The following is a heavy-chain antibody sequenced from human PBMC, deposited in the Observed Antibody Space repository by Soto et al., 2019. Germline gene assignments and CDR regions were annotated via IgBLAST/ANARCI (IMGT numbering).Heavy chain of an antibody. CDR1: GGIFSSYP. CDR2: IIPIFGIT. CDR3: VRSAFPHRAVAWAY. J-gene: IGHJ4*02. D-gene: IGHD6-19*01. Sequence: QVQLVQSGAEVMKPGSSVKVSCTAAGGIFSSYPIGWVRQAPGQGLEWMGGIIPIFGITNYVQKFQGRITITADESTSTAYMDLISMASEDTAVYYCVRSAFPHRAVAWAYWGQGTLVTVSS. V-gene: IGHV1-69*01.